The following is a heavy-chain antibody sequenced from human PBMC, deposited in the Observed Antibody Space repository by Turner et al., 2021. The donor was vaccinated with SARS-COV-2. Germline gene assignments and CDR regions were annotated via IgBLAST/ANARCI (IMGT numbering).Heavy chain of an antibody. J-gene: IGHJ4*02. CDR1: GFTFSDHW. D-gene: IGHD6-13*01. Sequence: VQLVESGGDFVHPGGSLSLSCVGPGFTFSDHWMHWVRQGPGKGLVWVSRISDDGSSASYGGSVRGRFTVSRDNAKNTLYLQMNSLRPDDTGVYYCTRRGIAAAGNDYWGQGTLVTVSS. V-gene: IGHV3-74*01. CDR3: TRRGIAAAGNDY. CDR2: ISDDGSSA.